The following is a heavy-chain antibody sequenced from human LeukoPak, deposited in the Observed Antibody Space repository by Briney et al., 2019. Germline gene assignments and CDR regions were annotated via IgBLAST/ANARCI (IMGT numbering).Heavy chain of an antibody. D-gene: IGHD2-15*01. J-gene: IGHJ5*02. CDR2: IYPSYSDP. Sequence: GEALKISCKGSGYSLTSYWIGWVRQMTGKGLEWRGIIYPSYSDPRYSPSFRGQVTISADKSISTTYLQWRSLKASDTAMYYCARRGYCSGGSGYSNWFDPWGQGTLVTVSS. V-gene: IGHV5-51*01. CDR1: GYSLTSYW. CDR3: ARRGYCSGGSGYSNWFDP.